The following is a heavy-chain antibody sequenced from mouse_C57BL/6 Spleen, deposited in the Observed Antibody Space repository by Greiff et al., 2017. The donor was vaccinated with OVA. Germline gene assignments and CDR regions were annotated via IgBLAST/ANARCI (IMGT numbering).Heavy chain of an antibody. J-gene: IGHJ4*01. Sequence: EVQLVESGGGLVKPGGSLKLSCAASGFTFSSYTMSWVRQTPEKRLEWVATISGGGGNTYYPESVKGRFTISRDNAKNTLYLQMSSLRSEDTALYYCARQDYYAMDYWGQGTSVTVSS. CDR1: GFTFSSYT. CDR2: ISGGGGNT. CDR3: ARQDYYAMDY. V-gene: IGHV5-9*01.